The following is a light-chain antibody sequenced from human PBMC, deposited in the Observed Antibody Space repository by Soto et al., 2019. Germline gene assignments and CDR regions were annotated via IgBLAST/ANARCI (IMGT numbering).Light chain of an antibody. CDR2: TVS. J-gene: IGKJ5*01. CDR1: QSLVYSDGNTY. Sequence: DVVMTQSPLSLPVTLGQPASISCRSSQSLVYSDGNTYLNWFQQRPGQSPRRLIYTVSNRDSGVPDRYTGSGSVTDVTQKISRVEAEDFGGYYCMQGTHWPPVTFGQGTRLEIK. CDR3: MQGTHWPPVT. V-gene: IGKV2-30*01.